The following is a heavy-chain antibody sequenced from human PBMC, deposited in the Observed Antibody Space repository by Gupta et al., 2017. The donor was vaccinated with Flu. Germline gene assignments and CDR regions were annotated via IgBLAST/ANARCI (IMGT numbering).Heavy chain of an antibody. CDR3: ARWNLVHFNSTGGQGDALDV. D-gene: IGHD2/OR15-2a*01. CDR2: IWYDGSKQ. V-gene: IGHV3-33*01. J-gene: IGHJ3*01. Sequence: QVQLVESGGGVVQAGRSLRLSCVASGFTFRSNGLHWVRQGPGKGLEWVAIIWYDGSKQNYADSVKGLFTIARDNSKNTLYLQRNRMRAEETAVYYCARWNLVHFNSTGGQGDALDVWGQGTLVTV. CDR1: GFTFRSNG.